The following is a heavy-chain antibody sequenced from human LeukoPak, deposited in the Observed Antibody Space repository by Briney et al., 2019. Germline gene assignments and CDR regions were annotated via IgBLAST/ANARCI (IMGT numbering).Heavy chain of an antibody. V-gene: IGHV3-21*01. CDR2: ISGTSTYI. Sequence: PGGSLRLSCVASGFTFNTHRMHWVRQAPGKGLEWVSSISGTSTYIHYADSVRGRFTISRDNAKNSLYLQMNSLRAEDTAVYFCARDRGFVGVFYSGIDVWGQGTTITVSS. CDR3: ARDRGFVGVFYSGIDV. CDR1: GFTFNTHR. J-gene: IGHJ6*02. D-gene: IGHD4-11*01.